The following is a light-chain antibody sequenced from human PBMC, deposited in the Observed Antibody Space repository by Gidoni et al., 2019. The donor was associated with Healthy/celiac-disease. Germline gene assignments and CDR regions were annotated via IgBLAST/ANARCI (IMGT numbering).Light chain of an antibody. CDR2: LGS. CDR3: MQALQTLLT. V-gene: IGKV2-28*01. CDR1: QSLLHSNGYNY. Sequence: DIVFTQSPLSLPVTPGEPASISCRSSQSLLHSNGYNYLDWYLQKPGQSPQLLIYLGSNRASGVPDRFSGSGSGTDFTLKISRVEAEDVGVYYCMQALQTLLTFGGGTKVEIK. J-gene: IGKJ4*01.